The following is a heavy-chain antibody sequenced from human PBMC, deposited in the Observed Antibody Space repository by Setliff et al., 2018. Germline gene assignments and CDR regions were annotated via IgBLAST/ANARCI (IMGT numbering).Heavy chain of an antibody. V-gene: IGHV1-18*01. CDR3: ARDSPEMVAPPAAHCFDP. Sequence: ASVKVSCKASGGTFSSYGISWVRQAPGQGLEWMGWISGSTDNTNYAQKFRGRVTLTKDTSTSTAYMELRSLRSDDTAVYYCARDSPEMVAPPAAHCFDPWGQGTLVTVSS. CDR1: GGTFSSYG. D-gene: IGHD2-15*01. CDR2: ISGSTDNT. J-gene: IGHJ5*02.